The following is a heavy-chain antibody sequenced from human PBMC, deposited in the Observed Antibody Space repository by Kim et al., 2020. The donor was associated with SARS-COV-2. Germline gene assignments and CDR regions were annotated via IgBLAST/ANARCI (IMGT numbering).Heavy chain of an antibody. D-gene: IGHD3-10*01. V-gene: IGHV3-15*01. CDR3: TRDQQWFGELFDF. Sequence: GGSLRLSCAASGFTFNNAWMNWVRQAPGKVLEWVGRIKSKTDGATTDYAAPVKGRFTIPRDDSKNTLYLQMDSLKTEDTAVYYCTRDQQWFGELFDFWG. CDR1: GFTFNNAW. CDR2: IKSKTDGATT. J-gene: IGHJ5*01.